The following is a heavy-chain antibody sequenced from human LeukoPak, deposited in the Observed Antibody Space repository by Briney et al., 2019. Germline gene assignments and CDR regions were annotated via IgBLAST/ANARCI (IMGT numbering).Heavy chain of an antibody. Sequence: SETLSLTCAVYGGSFSGYYWSWIRQPPGKGLEWIGEINHSGSTYYNPSLKSRVTISVDTSKNQFSLKLSSVTAADTAVYYCARVVPYYYGMDVWGQGTTVTVSS. J-gene: IGHJ6*02. CDR1: GGSFSGYY. CDR3: ARVVPYYYGMDV. CDR2: INHSGST. V-gene: IGHV4-34*09.